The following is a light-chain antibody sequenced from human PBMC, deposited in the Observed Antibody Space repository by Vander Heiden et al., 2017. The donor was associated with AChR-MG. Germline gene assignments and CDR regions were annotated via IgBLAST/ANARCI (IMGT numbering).Light chain of an antibody. CDR1: SLRSYY. V-gene: IGLV3-19*01. Sequence: SSELTQDPAVSVALGQTVRITCQGDSLRSYYASWYQQKPGQAPVLVSYGKNNRPSGIPDRFSGSSSGTTASSTITGAQAEDEAYYYCTSQDRSGNLVFGGGTKLTVL. CDR3: TSQDRSGNLV. J-gene: IGLJ2*01. CDR2: GKN.